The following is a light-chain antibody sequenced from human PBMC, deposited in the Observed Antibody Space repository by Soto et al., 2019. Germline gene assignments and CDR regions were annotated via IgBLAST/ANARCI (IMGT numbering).Light chain of an antibody. Sequence: EIVLTQSPGTLSLSPGERGTLSCRASQSVSSNYLAWYQQKPGQAPRLLIYSAFSRATGIQDRFSGSVSGTDFTLTISRLEPEDFAVYYCQYYGSSPWTFGQGTKVEIK. V-gene: IGKV3-20*01. J-gene: IGKJ1*01. CDR3: QYYGSSPWT. CDR1: QSVSSNY. CDR2: SAF.